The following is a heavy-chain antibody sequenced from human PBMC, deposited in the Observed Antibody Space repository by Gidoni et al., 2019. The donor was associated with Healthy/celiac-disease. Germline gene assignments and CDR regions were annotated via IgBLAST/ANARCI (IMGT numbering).Heavy chain of an antibody. CDR3: ARANYDSSGYYYGYYYYGMDV. CDR2: INHSGST. CDR1: GGSFSGYY. Sequence: QVQLQQWGAGLLKPSETLSLTCAVYGGSFSGYYWSWIRQPPGKGLEWIGEINHSGSTNYNPSLKSRVTISVDTSKNQFSLKLSSVTAADTAVYYCARANYDSSGYYYGYYYYGMDVWGQGTTVTVSS. V-gene: IGHV4-34*01. D-gene: IGHD3-22*01. J-gene: IGHJ6*02.